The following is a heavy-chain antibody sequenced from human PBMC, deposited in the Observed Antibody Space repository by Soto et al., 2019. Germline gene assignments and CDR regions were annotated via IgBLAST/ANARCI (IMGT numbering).Heavy chain of an antibody. CDR3: ARDDWGCHYYYYAMDI. CDR1: GGAFNNYV. D-gene: IGHD2-21*01. V-gene: IGHV1-69*18. J-gene: IGHJ6*02. CDR2: IVPIYRSS. Sequence: QVQLVQSGAEMKTPGSSVNVSCTLSGGAFNNYVISWVRQAPGQGLEWVGSIVPIYRSSLFAQKFQGRVTLSADETTNTGSMKMSSLRPDDTAIYYCARDDWGCHYYYYAMDIWGQGSAVTVSS.